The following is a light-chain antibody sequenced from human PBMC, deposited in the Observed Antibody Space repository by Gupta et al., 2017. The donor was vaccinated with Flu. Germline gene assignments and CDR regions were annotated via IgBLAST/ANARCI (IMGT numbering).Light chain of an antibody. Sequence: ETVLTQSPAVLSVSPGESVTLTCRASHTVSTKVAWYQQKSAQAPRLLIQGASTRASGVSDRFAGSGSGTEVSLTINNLQSEDFAVYYCQQYNDWHPLTFGGGTEVQIK. CDR1: HTVSTK. J-gene: IGKJ4*01. CDR3: QQYNDWHPLT. CDR2: GAS. V-gene: IGKV3-15*01.